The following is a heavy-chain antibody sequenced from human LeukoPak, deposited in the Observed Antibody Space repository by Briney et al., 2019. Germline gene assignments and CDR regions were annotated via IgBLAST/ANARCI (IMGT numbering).Heavy chain of an antibody. V-gene: IGHV4-34*01. CDR2: INHSGST. CDR1: GGSFSGYY. J-gene: IGHJ4*02. Sequence: NPSETLSLTCAVYGGSFSGYYWSWIRQSPGKGLEWIGEINHSGSTNYNPSLKSRVTISVDTSKNQFSLRLSSVTAADTAIYYCARHFPGTRRDEQPFDYWGQGTLVTVSS. D-gene: IGHD3-3*02. CDR3: ARHFPGTRRDEQPFDY.